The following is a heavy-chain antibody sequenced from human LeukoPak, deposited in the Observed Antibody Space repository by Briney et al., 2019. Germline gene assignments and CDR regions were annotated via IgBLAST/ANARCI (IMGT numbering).Heavy chain of an antibody. D-gene: IGHD3-3*01. Sequence: GESLKISCKGSGYSFTSYWIGWERQMPGKGPEWMGIIYPGDSDTRYSPSFQGQVTISADKSISTAYLQWSSLKASDTAMYYCARLSADDYDFWSGYLNAFDIWGQGTMVTVSS. J-gene: IGHJ3*02. CDR1: GYSFTSYW. CDR3: ARLSADDYDFWSGYLNAFDI. V-gene: IGHV5-51*01. CDR2: IYPGDSDT.